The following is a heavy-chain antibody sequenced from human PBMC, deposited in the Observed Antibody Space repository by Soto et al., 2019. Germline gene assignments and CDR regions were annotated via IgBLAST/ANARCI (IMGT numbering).Heavy chain of an antibody. Sequence: VQLVESGGGVVQPGRSLRLSCAASGFTFSSYGMHWVRQAPGKGLEWVAVIWYDGSNKYYADSVKGRFTISRDNSKNTLYLQMNSLRAEDTAVYYCAREEFGGATFGYWGQGTLVTVSS. CDR2: IWYDGSNK. V-gene: IGHV3-33*01. D-gene: IGHD3-16*01. J-gene: IGHJ4*02. CDR3: AREEFGGATFGY. CDR1: GFTFSSYG.